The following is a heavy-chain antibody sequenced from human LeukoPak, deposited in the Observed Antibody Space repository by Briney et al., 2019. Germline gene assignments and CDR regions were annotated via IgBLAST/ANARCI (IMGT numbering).Heavy chain of an antibody. CDR2: IRYDGRNK. J-gene: IGHJ4*02. CDR3: AKDIKSSGWYYFDY. D-gene: IGHD6-19*01. V-gene: IGHV3-30*02. CDR1: GFTFSTYG. Sequence: GGSLRLSCAASGFTFSTYGMHWVRQAPGKGLEWVAFIRYDGRNKYYADSVKGRFTISRDNAKNSLYLQMNSLRAEDTALYYCAKDIKSSGWYYFDYWGQGTLVTVSS.